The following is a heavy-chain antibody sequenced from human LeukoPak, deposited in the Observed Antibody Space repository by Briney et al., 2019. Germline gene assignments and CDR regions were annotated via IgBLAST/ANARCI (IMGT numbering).Heavy chain of an antibody. D-gene: IGHD2-2*03. CDR1: GYTFTSYG. CDR2: ISAYNGNT. V-gene: IGHV1-18*01. CDR3: ASGHCSSTSCYLYYYMDV. Sequence: ASVKVSCKASGYTFTSYGISWVRQAPGQGLEWMGWISAYNGNTNYAQKLQGRVTMTTDTSASTAYMELRSLRSDDTAVYYCASGHCSSTSCYLYYYMDVWGKGATVTVSS. J-gene: IGHJ6*03.